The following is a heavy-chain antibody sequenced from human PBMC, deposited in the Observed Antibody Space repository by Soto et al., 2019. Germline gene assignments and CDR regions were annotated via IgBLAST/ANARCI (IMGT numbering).Heavy chain of an antibody. CDR2: ISSSGSTI. CDR3: ARDAVPEPDYDILTGPFDY. CDR1: GFTFSDYY. D-gene: IGHD3-9*01. J-gene: IGHJ4*02. V-gene: IGHV3-11*01. Sequence: GGSLRLSCAASGFTFSDYYMSWIRQAPGKGLEWVSYISSSGSTIYYADSVKDRFTISRDNAKNSLYLQMNSLRAEDTAVYYCARDAVPEPDYDILTGPFDYWGQGTLVTVS.